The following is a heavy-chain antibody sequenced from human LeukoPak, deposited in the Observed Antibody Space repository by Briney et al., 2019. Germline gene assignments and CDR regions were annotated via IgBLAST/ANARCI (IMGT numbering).Heavy chain of an antibody. D-gene: IGHD3-10*01. J-gene: IGHJ4*02. CDR3: ARGGITMVRGPPGY. Sequence: PGRSLRLSCAASGFTLSSYGMHWVRQAPGKGLEWVSSISSSSSYIYYADSVKGRFTISRDNAKNSLYLQMNSLRAEDTAVYYCARGGITMVRGPPGYWGQGTLVTVSS. CDR1: GFTLSSYG. V-gene: IGHV3-21*01. CDR2: ISSSSSYI.